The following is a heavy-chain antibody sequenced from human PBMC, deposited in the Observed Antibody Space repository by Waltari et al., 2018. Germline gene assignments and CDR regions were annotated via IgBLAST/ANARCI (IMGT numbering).Heavy chain of an antibody. V-gene: IGHV3-48*03. Sequence: EVQLVESGGGLVQPGESLRLSCSASAFIFGAYEINWVRQAPGKGLEWVSYICASGSVIYYADSVKGRFTISRDNARNSLYLQLNSLTAEDTAIYYCARGRSVYDYWGQGTLVTVSS. D-gene: IGHD6-6*01. CDR3: ARGRSVYDY. J-gene: IGHJ4*02. CDR1: AFIFGAYE. CDR2: ICASGSVI.